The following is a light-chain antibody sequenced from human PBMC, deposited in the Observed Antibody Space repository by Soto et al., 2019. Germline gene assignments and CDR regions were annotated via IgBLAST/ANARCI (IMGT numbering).Light chain of an antibody. CDR3: QQYNNWPLYT. V-gene: IGKV3-15*01. J-gene: IGKJ2*01. CDR2: GTS. Sequence: EIVMTQSPATLSLSPGERATLSCRASQSVNSNLAWYQQNAGQAPRLLIYGTSTRATGIPARFSGSGSGTDFTLTISSLQFEDFAVYYCQQYNNWPLYTFGQGTKLEIK. CDR1: QSVNSN.